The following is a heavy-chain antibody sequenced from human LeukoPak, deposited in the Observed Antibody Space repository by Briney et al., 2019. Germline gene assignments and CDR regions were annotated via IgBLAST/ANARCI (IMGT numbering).Heavy chain of an antibody. CDR1: GYTFTRHY. J-gene: IGHJ5*02. CDR3: ARDHSDTKPRPNWWFDP. V-gene: IGHV1-46*01. D-gene: IGHD1-1*01. CDR2: IGPADGAR. Sequence: ASVKVSFKTSGYTFTRHYVHWVRQAPGQGLEWVGVIGPADGARSYAPRFQGRVTMTRDTSTSTVYMELSSLRSEDTTVYYCARDHSDTKPRPNWWFDPWGQGTLVIVSS.